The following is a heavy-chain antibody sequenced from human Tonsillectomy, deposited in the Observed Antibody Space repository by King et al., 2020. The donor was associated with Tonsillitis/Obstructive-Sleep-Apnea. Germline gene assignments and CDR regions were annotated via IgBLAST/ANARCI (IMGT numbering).Heavy chain of an antibody. CDR2: INPNSGGT. J-gene: IGHJ4*02. V-gene: IGHV1-2*02. CDR3: AGHIVATLPGSDY. Sequence: VQLVESGAEVKKPGASVKVSCKASGYTFTGYYMHWVRQAPGQGLEWMGWINPNSGGTNYAKKFQGRVTMTRDTSISTAYMELSRLRSDDTAVYYCAGHIVATLPGSDYWGQGTLVTVSS. D-gene: IGHD5-12*01. CDR1: GYTFTGYY.